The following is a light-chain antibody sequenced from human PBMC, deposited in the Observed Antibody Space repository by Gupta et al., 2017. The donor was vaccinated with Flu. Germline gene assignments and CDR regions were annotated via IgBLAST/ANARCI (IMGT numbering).Light chain of an antibody. CDR1: NIGNNF. V-gene: IGLV1-51*01. Sequence: NIGNNFVSWYPQVPGTAPKLLLYDNNKRPSGLPARFSGSKSGTSAPLGLTGLQSGDEADYTCATWHYHLRGGFCGGTKLTVL. CDR3: ATWHYHLRGG. J-gene: IGLJ2*01. CDR2: DNN.